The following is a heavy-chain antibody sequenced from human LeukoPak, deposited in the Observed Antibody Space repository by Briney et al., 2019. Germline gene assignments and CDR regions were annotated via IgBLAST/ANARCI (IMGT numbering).Heavy chain of an antibody. D-gene: IGHD6-13*01. CDR3: AKWNRQPLVKGWFDT. CDR1: GFTVSSNY. Sequence: GGSLRLSCAASGFTVSSNYMSWVRQAPGKGLEWVSGISWSSGSTAYADSVKGRFTISRDNANNSLSLLMNSLRVEDTALYYCAKWNRQPLVKGWFDTWGQGALVIVSS. CDR2: ISWSSGST. V-gene: IGHV3-9*01. J-gene: IGHJ5*02.